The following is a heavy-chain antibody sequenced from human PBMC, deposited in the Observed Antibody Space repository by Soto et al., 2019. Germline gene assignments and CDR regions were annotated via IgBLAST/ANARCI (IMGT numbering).Heavy chain of an antibody. CDR3: GVPFWGIYLFQTHGMDV. CDR2: IIAMFGTA. CDR1: GGTLTISSHG. V-gene: IGHV1-69*06. Sequence: QVKLVQSGAEVRKPGSSVKVSCKASGGTLTISSHGISWVRQAPGQGLEWMGGIIAMFGTANYAQKFQGRATTTGDKSRSTAYMEVGSLSSEETAVYYCGVPFWGIYLFQTHGMDVWGQGPAVPVPS. D-gene: IGHD3-16*02. J-gene: IGHJ6*02.